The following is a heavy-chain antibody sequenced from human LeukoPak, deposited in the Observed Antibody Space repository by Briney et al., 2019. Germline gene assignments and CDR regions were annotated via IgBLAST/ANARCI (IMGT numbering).Heavy chain of an antibody. CDR3: ASLTTVVTNDY. J-gene: IGHJ4*02. D-gene: IGHD4-23*01. CDR1: GFTFSDYY. V-gene: IGHV3-11*01. Sequence: PGGSLRLSCAASGFTFSDYYMSWIRQAPGKGLEWVSCISSSGSTIYYADSVKGRFTISRDNAKNSLYLQMNSLRAEDTAAYYCASLTTVVTNDYWGQGTLVTVSS. CDR2: ISSSGSTI.